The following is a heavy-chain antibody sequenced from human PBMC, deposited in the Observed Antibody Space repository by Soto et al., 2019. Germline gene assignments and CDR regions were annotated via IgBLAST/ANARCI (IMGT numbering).Heavy chain of an antibody. D-gene: IGHD6-19*01. CDR1: GGSISSYY. CDR2: IYYSGST. V-gene: IGHV4-59*01. J-gene: IGHJ5*02. Sequence: NPSETLSLTCTVSGGSISSYYWSWIRQPPGKGLDWFGYIYYSGSTNYNPSLNSRVTISVDTSKNQFSLKLSSVTAADTAVYYCARGGVAVAGTGSGWFDPWGQGTLVTVSS. CDR3: ARGGVAVAGTGSGWFDP.